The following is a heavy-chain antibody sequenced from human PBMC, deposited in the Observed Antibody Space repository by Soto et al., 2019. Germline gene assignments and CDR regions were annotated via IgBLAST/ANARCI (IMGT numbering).Heavy chain of an antibody. CDR2: ISSSGSTI. D-gene: IGHD3-10*01. CDR3: ARGSFVLLHNTPLGY. V-gene: IGHV3-11*01. Sequence: PGRSLRLSCAASGFSFSDYYMSWIRQAPGKGLEWVSYISSSGSTIYYADSVKGRFTISRDNAKNSLYLQMNSLRAEDTAVYYCARGSFVLLHNTPLGYWGQGTLVTVSS. CDR1: GFSFSDYY. J-gene: IGHJ4*02.